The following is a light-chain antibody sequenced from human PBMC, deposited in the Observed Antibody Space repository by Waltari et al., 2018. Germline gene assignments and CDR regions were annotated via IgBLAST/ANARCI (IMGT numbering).Light chain of an antibody. V-gene: IGKV3-20*01. J-gene: IGKJ4*01. CDR1: QSISGSW. Sequence: EIVLTQSPDTLSLSPGERATLSCRASQSISGSWLAWYQQKPGQAPRLLMYGASSRATAIPDRFSGSGSGTDFTLTISRLEPEDFAVYYCQQYDASSVTFGGGTKVEIK. CDR3: QQYDASSVT. CDR2: GAS.